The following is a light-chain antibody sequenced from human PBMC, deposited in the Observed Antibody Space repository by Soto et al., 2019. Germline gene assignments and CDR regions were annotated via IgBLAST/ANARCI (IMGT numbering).Light chain of an antibody. V-gene: IGLV1-47*01. Sequence: QSVLTQPPSASGTPGQKVTISCSGSSSNIGSNYVYWHQQLPGTAPKVLIYKNNQRTSGVPDRFSGSKSGTSASLVISGLRSEDEADYYCVTWDDSLSAWVFGGGTKVTVL. CDR3: VTWDDSLSAWV. CDR2: KNN. CDR1: SSNIGSNY. J-gene: IGLJ3*02.